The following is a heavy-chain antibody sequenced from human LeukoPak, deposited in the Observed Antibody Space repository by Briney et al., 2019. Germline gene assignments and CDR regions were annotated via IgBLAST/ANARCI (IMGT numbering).Heavy chain of an antibody. CDR3: AKRRGGSVATDY. CDR2: ISGSGGST. CDR1: GFTFSSYA. V-gene: IGHV3-23*01. J-gene: IGHJ4*02. Sequence: GGSLRLSCAASGFTFSSYAMSWVRQAPGKGLEWVSAISGSGGSTYYADSVKGRFTICRDNSKNTLYLQMNSLRAEDTAVYYCAKRRGGSVATDYWGQGTLVTVSS. D-gene: IGHD2-15*01.